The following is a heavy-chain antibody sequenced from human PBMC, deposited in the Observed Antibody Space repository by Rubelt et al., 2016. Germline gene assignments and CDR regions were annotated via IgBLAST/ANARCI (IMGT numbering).Heavy chain of an antibody. J-gene: IGHJ6*02. V-gene: IGHV4-39*07. Sequence: QLQLQESGPGLVKPSETLSLTCTVYGGSISSGSYYWGWIRQPPGKGLEWLGSVVYDGRTNYNPSLKHRVHVSLDTYKNQFSLKLNSVTAADTAVYYCARHLIFGVVTQGYIMDVWGQGTTVTVSS. CDR3: ARHLIFGVVTQGYIMDV. CDR1: GGSISSGSYY. D-gene: IGHD3-3*01. CDR2: VVYDGRT.